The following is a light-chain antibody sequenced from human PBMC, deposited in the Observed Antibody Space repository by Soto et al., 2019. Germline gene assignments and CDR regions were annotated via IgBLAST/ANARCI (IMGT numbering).Light chain of an antibody. CDR1: QSALDSSNNKDY. V-gene: IGKV4-1*01. CDR3: QQYSGTPPT. J-gene: IGKJ2*01. Sequence: DIVMTQSPDSLAVSLDERATINCKSSQSALDSSNNKDYLAWYQQKPGQPPKLLIYWASTRAFGVPDRFTGSGSGTAFTLTISSLQAEDVAVYFCQQYSGTPPTFGPGTKVEIK. CDR2: WAS.